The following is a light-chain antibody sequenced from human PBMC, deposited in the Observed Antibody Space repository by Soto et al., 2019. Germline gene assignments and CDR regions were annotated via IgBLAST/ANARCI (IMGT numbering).Light chain of an antibody. V-gene: IGKV4-1*01. CDR1: QSVLYSSNNNNY. J-gene: IGKJ1*01. CDR2: WAY. Sequence: DFVMTLSPDSLAVSLGERATINCKSSQSVLYSSNNNNYLAWYQQKPGQPPKLLIYWAYTRESGVPDRFSGSGSGTDFPLTISSLQAEDGAVYYCQQYYSTPPTVGHATNVDIK. CDR3: QQYYSTPPT.